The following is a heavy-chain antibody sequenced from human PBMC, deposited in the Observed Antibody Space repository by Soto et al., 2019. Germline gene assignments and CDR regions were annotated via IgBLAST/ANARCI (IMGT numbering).Heavy chain of an antibody. Sequence: PGGSLRLSCAASGFTFSSYAMSLVRQAPGKGLEWVSAIRGSGGSTYYAGSVKGRFTISRDNSKNTLYLQMNSLRAEDTAVYFCAKSFDGYSGYADRCSFDYWGQGTLVTVSS. D-gene: IGHD5-12*01. CDR1: GFTFSSYA. V-gene: IGHV3-23*01. CDR2: IRGSGGST. CDR3: AKSFDGYSGYADRCSFDY. J-gene: IGHJ4*02.